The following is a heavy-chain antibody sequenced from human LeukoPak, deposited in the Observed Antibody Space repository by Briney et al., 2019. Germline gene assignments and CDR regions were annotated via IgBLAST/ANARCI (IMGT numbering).Heavy chain of an antibody. D-gene: IGHD3-16*02. Sequence: GESLQISCQGSGYSFTSYWISWVRQMPGKGLEWMGRIDPSDSYTNYSPSFQGHVTISADKSINTAYLQWSSLKASDTAIYYCARHPSGGSNHSPWYFDLWGRGTLVSVSS. CDR3: ARHPSGGSNHSPWYFDL. CDR1: GYSFTSYW. V-gene: IGHV5-10-1*01. J-gene: IGHJ2*01. CDR2: IDPSDSYT.